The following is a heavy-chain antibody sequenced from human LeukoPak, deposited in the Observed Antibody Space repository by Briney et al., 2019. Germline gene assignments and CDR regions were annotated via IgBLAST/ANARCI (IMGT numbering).Heavy chain of an antibody. D-gene: IGHD2-2*01. V-gene: IGHV3-21*01. Sequence: GGSLRLSCAASGFTFSSYSMNLVRQAPGKGLEWVSSISSSSSYIYYADSVKGRFTISRDNAKNSLYLQMNSLRAEDTAVYYCARDLKNQLAHLSSFAYWGREPWSPSPQ. J-gene: IGHJ4*02. CDR3: ARDLKNQLAHLSSFAY. CDR2: ISSSSSYI. CDR1: GFTFSSYS.